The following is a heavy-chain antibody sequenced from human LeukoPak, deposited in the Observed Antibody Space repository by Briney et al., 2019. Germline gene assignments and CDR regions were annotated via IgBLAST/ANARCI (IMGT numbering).Heavy chain of an antibody. CDR3: ARASGPFDY. Sequence: GGSLRLSCAASGFIFPDYWMHWVRQAPGSELVWVARIRGDGRATTYADSVKGRFTISRDNAMSTVYLQMNSLRAEDTAVYYCARASGPFDYWGQGTLVTVSS. V-gene: IGHV3-74*01. CDR2: IRGDGRAT. CDR1: GFIFPDYW. J-gene: IGHJ4*02.